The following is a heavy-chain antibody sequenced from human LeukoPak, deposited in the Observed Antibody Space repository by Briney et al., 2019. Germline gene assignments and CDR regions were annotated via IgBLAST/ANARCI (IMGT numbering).Heavy chain of an antibody. CDR3: ARELVDWYDAFDI. CDR2: ISAYNGNT. V-gene: IGHV1-18*01. Sequence: ASVKVSCKASGATFSSYAISWVRQAAGQGLEWMGWISAYNGNTNYAQKLQGRVTMTTDTSTSTAYMELRSLRSDDTAVYYCARELVDWYDAFDIWGQGTMVTVSS. D-gene: IGHD3/OR15-3a*01. CDR1: GATFSSYA. J-gene: IGHJ3*02.